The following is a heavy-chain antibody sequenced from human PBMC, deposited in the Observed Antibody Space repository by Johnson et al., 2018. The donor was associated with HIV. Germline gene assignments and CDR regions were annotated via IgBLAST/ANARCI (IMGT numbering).Heavy chain of an antibody. V-gene: IGHV3-66*01. CDR2: INAGGDT. D-gene: IGHD1-14*01. CDR3: ARDDRPDGFDI. Sequence: MLLVESGGGLVKPGGSLRLSCAASGFTFGDYYMSWIRQAPGKGLEWVSVINAGGDTYYADSVKGRFTISRDRSKNTVSLQMNSLRVEDTAVYYCARDDRPDGFDIWGQGTMVTVSS. CDR1: GFTFGDYY. J-gene: IGHJ3*02.